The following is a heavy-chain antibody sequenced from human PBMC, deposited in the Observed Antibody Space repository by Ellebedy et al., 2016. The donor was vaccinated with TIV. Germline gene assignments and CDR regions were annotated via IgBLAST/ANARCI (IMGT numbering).Heavy chain of an antibody. J-gene: IGHJ4*02. CDR1: GFTFSGSS. CDR2: IRSKANNYAT. CDR3: SRGETSDY. D-gene: IGHD1-1*01. Sequence: GESLKISCAASGFTFSGSSIQWVRQASGKGLEWVGRIRSKANNYATVYVSSVKGRFTISRDDSKYTAYLQMNSLKTEDTAVYYCSRGETSDYWGQGTLVTVSS. V-gene: IGHV3-73*01.